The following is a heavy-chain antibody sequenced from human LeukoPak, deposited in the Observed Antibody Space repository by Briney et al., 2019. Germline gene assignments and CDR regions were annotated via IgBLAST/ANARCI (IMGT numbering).Heavy chain of an antibody. J-gene: IGHJ4*02. CDR3: ATSITTPGAFDI. V-gene: IGHV3-15*04. Sequence: GGSLRLSCAASGFTFNNYAMTWVRQAPGKGLEWVARIVSETVGGRTDYAASVKDRFTISRDDSKSTLFLQMSSLKIEDTAVYYCATSITTPGAFDIWGQGVLVTVSS. D-gene: IGHD1-1*01. CDR1: GFTFNNYA. CDR2: IVSETVGGRT.